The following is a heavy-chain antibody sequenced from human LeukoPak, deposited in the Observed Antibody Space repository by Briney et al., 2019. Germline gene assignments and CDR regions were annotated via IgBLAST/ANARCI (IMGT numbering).Heavy chain of an antibody. CDR3: ARGRGIAVAGTFTGFDP. J-gene: IGHJ5*02. Sequence: GESLKISCKGSGYSFTSYWIGWVRQMPGKGLEWMGIIYPGDSDTRYSPSFQGQVTISADKSISTAYLQWSSPKASDTAMYYCARGRGIAVAGTFTGFDPWGQGTLVTVSS. D-gene: IGHD6-19*01. CDR2: IYPGDSDT. V-gene: IGHV5-51*01. CDR1: GYSFTSYW.